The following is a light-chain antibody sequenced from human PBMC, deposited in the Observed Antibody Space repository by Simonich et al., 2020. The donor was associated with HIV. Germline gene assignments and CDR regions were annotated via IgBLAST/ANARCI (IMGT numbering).Light chain of an antibody. Sequence: DIVMTQSPDSLAVSLGERATINCKSSQSVLYNSNNKNYLNWYQQKPGQPPKLLIYWASTRESGVPDRFSGSGSGTDFTLTISSLEPEDFAVYYCQQRSNWPLTFGGGTKVEIK. CDR1: QSVLYNSNNKNY. CDR2: WAS. J-gene: IGKJ4*01. V-gene: IGKV4-1*01. CDR3: QQRSNWPLT.